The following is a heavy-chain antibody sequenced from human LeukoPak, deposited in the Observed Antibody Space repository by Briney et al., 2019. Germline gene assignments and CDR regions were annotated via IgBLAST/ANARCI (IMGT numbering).Heavy chain of an antibody. CDR3: ARGVKQQLLRYYYYMDV. Sequence: ASVKASCKASGYTFTGYYMHWGRQAPGQGLEWMGWLNPNSGTTNYSQKFQGRVTMTRDTSISTAYMDLRRLRSDDTAVYYCARGVKQQLLRYYYYMDVWGKGTTVTVSS. V-gene: IGHV1-2*02. CDR2: LNPNSGTT. D-gene: IGHD6-13*01. CDR1: GYTFTGYY. J-gene: IGHJ6*03.